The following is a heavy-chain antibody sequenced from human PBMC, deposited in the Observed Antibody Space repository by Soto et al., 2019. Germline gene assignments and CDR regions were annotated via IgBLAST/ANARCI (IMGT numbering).Heavy chain of an antibody. CDR1: GDSISSGSYF. Sequence: PSETLSLTCTVPGDSISSGSYFWSWIRQPPGKGLEWIGYIFYRGSTNHNPSLTGRVTFSVDTSKNQFSLRLISVTAADTAVYYCARETRSGEACYPYYGLDVWGQGTPVTVSS. CDR3: ARETRSGEACYPYYGLDV. CDR2: IFYRGST. D-gene: IGHD3-10*01. V-gene: IGHV4-61*01. J-gene: IGHJ6*02.